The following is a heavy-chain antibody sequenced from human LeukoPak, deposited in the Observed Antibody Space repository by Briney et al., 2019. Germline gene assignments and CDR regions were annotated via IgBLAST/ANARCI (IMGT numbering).Heavy chain of an antibody. V-gene: IGHV4-34*01. D-gene: IGHD1-26*01. CDR1: GGSFSGYY. Sequence: SETLSLTCAVYGGSFSGYYWSWIRQPPGKGLEWIGEINHSGSTNYNPSLKSRVTISVDTSKNQFSLKLSSVTAADTAVYYCARSSKVGATADYWGQGTTVTVSS. J-gene: IGHJ4*03. CDR2: INHSGST. CDR3: ARSSKVGATADY.